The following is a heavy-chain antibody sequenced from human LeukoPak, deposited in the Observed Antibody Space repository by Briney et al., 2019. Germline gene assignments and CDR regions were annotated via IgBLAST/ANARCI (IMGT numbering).Heavy chain of an antibody. CDR2: IYPGDSDT. V-gene: IGHV5-51*01. CDR3: ARGMSSGWSGADY. CDR1: GYSFTSYW. D-gene: IGHD6-19*01. Sequence: GESLKISCKGSGYSFTSYWIGWVRQLPGEGLEWMGIIYPGDSDTRYSPSFQGQVTISADKSISTAYLQWSSLKASDTAMYYCARGMSSGWSGADYWGQGTLVTVSS. J-gene: IGHJ4*02.